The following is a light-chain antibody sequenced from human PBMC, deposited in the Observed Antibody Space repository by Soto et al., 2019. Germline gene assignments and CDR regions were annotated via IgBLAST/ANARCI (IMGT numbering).Light chain of an antibody. J-gene: IGKJ1*01. CDR3: QQYGSSPWT. V-gene: IGKV3-20*01. CDR2: GAS. Sequence: EIVLTQSPGTLSLSPGERATLSCRASQSVSSSYLAWYQQKPGQAPRPLIYGASSKAIGIPDRFSGSGSGTKFTLTISILEPEVFAVDYCQQYGSSPWTFGQGTKVEIK. CDR1: QSVSSSY.